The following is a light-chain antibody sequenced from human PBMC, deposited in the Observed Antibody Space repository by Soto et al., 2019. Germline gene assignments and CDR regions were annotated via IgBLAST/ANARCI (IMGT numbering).Light chain of an antibody. V-gene: IGKV3-20*01. J-gene: IGKJ1*01. Sequence: IVMTQAPATLSVSPGERYPLSWRASQSVSSNLAWYQQKPGQSPRILIYCASNRATGIPDRFSGSGSGTDFTLTIRRLEPEDFAVYYCPQYGSSGTFGQGTKVDIK. CDR3: PQYGSSGT. CDR1: QSVSSN. CDR2: CAS.